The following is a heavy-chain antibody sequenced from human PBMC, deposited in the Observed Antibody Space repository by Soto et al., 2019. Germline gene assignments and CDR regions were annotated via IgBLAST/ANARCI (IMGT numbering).Heavy chain of an antibody. CDR3: AINADV. Sequence: QVQLQESGPGLVKPSETLSLTCTVSGASISGHFWSWIRQSPGKGLEWIAYIYDSGRSYNPSLRGRVTISADTSKTQLSLKLGSVIAADSAVYYCAINADVWGQGPTVTVSS. CDR2: IYDSGR. CDR1: GASISGHF. V-gene: IGHV4-59*11. J-gene: IGHJ6*02.